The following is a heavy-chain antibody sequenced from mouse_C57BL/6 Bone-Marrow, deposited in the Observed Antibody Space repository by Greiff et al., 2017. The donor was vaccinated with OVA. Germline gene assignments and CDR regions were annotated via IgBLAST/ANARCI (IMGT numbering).Heavy chain of an antibody. CDR3: ARLTGRNCFDY. Sequence: VQLQQSGPELVKPGASVKISCKASGYAFSSSWMNWVKQRPGKGLEWIGRIYPGDGDTNYNGKFKGKATLTADKSSSTAYMQLSSLTSEDSAVYFCARLTGRNCFDYWGQGTTLTVSS. CDR1: GYAFSSSW. V-gene: IGHV1-82*01. D-gene: IGHD4-1*01. J-gene: IGHJ2*01. CDR2: IYPGDGDT.